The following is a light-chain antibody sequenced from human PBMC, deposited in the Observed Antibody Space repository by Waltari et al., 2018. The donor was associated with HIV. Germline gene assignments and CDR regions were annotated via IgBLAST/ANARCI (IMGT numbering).Light chain of an antibody. V-gene: IGKV4-1*01. CDR3: QQYYNTPYT. CDR2: WAS. J-gene: IGKJ2*01. Sequence: LMTQSPDSLGLSPGEGATLNCKVSQSVLYSSNNKNYLAWYQHKPGQPTKLLIYWASTREFGVPDRFSGSGSGTDFTLTISSLQAEDVAVYYCQQYYNTPYTFCQGTKLEIK. CDR1: QSVLYSSNNKNY.